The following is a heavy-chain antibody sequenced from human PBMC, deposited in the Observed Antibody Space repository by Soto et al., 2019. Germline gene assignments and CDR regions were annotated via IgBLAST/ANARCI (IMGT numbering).Heavy chain of an antibody. Sequence: GGSLRLSCAASGFTFSSYGMHWVRQAPGKGLEWVAVIWYDGSNKYYADSVKGRFTISRDNSKNTLYLQMNSLRAEDTAVYYCARGLMVRGVTRTFDYWGQGTLVTVSS. V-gene: IGHV3-33*01. CDR2: IWYDGSNK. J-gene: IGHJ4*02. D-gene: IGHD3-10*01. CDR3: ARGLMVRGVTRTFDY. CDR1: GFTFSSYG.